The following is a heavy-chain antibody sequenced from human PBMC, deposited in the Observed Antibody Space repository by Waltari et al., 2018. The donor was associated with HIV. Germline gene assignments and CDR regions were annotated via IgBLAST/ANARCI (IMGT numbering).Heavy chain of an antibody. CDR2: IRNDGPT. D-gene: IGHD3-10*01. V-gene: IGHV3-9*01. CDR1: GSTYLSSA. Sequence: ETSGYIVNIARSLRTSRAYAGSTYLSSAMNCFQQAPGKGPGWVPGIRNDGPTGYADSVKVRFTISRDNAKNSLILQMNSLRAEDTALYYCVKDAGVITAAAYYWGQGTLVTVSS. J-gene: IGHJ4*02. CDR3: VKDAGVITAAAYY.